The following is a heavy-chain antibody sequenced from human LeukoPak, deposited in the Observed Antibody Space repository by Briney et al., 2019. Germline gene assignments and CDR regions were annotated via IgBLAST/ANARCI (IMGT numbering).Heavy chain of an antibody. J-gene: IGHJ4*02. CDR3: ARTLGGLPLGELSPYYFDY. D-gene: IGHD3-16*02. Sequence: SETLSLTCAVYGGSFSGYYWSWIRQPPGKGLEWIGEINHSGSTNYNPSLKSRVTISVDTSKNQFSLKLSSVTAADTAVYYCARTLGGLPLGELSPYYFDYWGQGTLVTVSS. CDR1: GGSFSGYY. CDR2: INHSGST. V-gene: IGHV4-34*01.